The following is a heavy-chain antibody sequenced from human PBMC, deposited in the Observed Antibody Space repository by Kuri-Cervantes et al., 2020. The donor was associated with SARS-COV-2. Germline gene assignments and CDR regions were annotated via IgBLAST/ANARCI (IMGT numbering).Heavy chain of an antibody. Sequence: GGSLRLSCTASGFIFSDYYMTWIRQAPGKGLEWVSNIGPSGTTKYYADSVKGRFTISRDNAKNSLYLQMSSLRAEDTAVYYCARPFSGSYSGLFDYWGQGTLVTVSS. CDR3: ARPFSGSYSGLFDY. CDR1: GFIFSDYY. V-gene: IGHV3-11*04. CDR2: IGPSGTTK. D-gene: IGHD1-26*01. J-gene: IGHJ4*02.